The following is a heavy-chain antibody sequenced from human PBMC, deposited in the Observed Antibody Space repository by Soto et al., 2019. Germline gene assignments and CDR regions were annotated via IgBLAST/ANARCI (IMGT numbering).Heavy chain of an antibody. J-gene: IGHJ5*02. D-gene: IGHD3-22*01. V-gene: IGHV3-15*07. CDR2: IKSKTDGGTT. CDR1: GFTFNYAW. CDR3: ITLEPYYYDSSGYTPYNWFDP. Sequence: PGGSLRLSCAASGFTFNYAWMNWVRQAPGKGLEWVGRIKSKTDGGTTDYAAPVKGRFTISRDDSKNTLYLQMNSLKTEDTAVYYCITLEPYYYDSSGYTPYNWFDPWGQGTLVTSPQ.